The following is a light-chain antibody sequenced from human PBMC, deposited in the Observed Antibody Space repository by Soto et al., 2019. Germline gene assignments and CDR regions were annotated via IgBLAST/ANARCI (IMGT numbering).Light chain of an antibody. Sequence: EVVLTQSPCTLSLSPVEGATLSFMSSQSVSVDYLAWYQSKPGQAPRLLIHGASNRATGIPDRFSGSGSGTDFTLTISSLQPDDFATYYCQHYNSYSEAFGQGTKVDIK. J-gene: IGKJ1*01. V-gene: IGKV3-20*01. CDR2: GAS. CDR1: QSVSVDY. CDR3: QHYNSYSEA.